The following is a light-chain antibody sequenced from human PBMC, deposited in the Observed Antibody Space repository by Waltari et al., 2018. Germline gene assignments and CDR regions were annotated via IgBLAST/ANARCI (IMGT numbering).Light chain of an antibody. CDR3: QHYYSPPWT. J-gene: IGKJ1*01. V-gene: IGKV4-1*01. CDR1: QSVLYSSNNKNY. CDR2: WAS. Sequence: DIVMTQSPDSLAVSLGERATINCKSSQSVLYSSNNKNYLAWYQQKPGQPPKLLIYWASTRESGVPDGFSGSVSGTDFTLTISSLQAEDVSVYYCQHYYSPPWTFGQGTKVEIK.